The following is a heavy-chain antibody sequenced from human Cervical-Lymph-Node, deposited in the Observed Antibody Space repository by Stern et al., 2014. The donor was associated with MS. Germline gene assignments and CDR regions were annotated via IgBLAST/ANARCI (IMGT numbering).Heavy chain of an antibody. Sequence: QVQLVQSGAEVKKPGSSVKVSCKASGDSFSRFPISWVRQAPGQGLEWMGGIIPVTGSPDYAQKLQGRVTITADESTSTVNIEMSSLREDDTAVYYCARDGLVGDFDYWGQGTLVTVSS. V-gene: IGHV1-69*01. J-gene: IGHJ4*02. D-gene: IGHD1-26*01. CDR1: GDSFSRFP. CDR2: IIPVTGSP. CDR3: ARDGLVGDFDY.